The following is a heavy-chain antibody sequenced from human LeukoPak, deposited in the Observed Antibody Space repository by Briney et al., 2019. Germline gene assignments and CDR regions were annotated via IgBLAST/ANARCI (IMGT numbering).Heavy chain of an antibody. CDR3: ARALTMVRGVMSSVHWCDL. V-gene: IGHV1-2*02. Sequence: SVHVSYQPSRYTFPGYYMHGVRQAPRQGREWVGWINPNSGGKHYAQEFKGRVSMTRDTSISTAYMELSRLRSDDTAVYYCARALTMVRGVMSSVHWCDLWGEGTVVTVS. J-gene: IGHJ5*02. D-gene: IGHD3-10*01. CDR1: RYTFPGYY. CDR2: INPNSGGK.